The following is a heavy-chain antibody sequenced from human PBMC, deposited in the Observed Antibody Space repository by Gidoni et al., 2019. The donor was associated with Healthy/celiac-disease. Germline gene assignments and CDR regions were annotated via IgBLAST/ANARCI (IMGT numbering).Heavy chain of an antibody. CDR1: GGSISSSTYY. Sequence: QLQLQESGPGLVKPSETLSLTCTVSGGSISSSTYYWGWIRQPPGKGLEWIGTIHYSGGTYYNPSLKSRVTISLDTSKNQFSLKLTSVTAADTAVYYCATNGWGSGSYYDSPSNWFDPWGQGTLVTVSS. D-gene: IGHD3-10*01. CDR2: IHYSGGT. V-gene: IGHV4-39*01. J-gene: IGHJ5*02. CDR3: ATNGWGSGSYYDSPSNWFDP.